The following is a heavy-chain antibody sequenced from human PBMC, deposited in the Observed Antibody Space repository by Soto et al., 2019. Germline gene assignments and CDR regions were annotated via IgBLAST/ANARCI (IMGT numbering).Heavy chain of an antibody. V-gene: IGHV3-23*01. D-gene: IGHD3-10*01. Sequence: EVQLLESGGGLVQPGGSLRLFCAASGFTFSSYDMSWVRQAPGKGLEWVSAISGSGGATYYADSVRGRFTISRDNSENTLYLQMDSLRVEDTAVYYCAKGRGGGFDSWGQGTLVTVSS. J-gene: IGHJ4*02. CDR3: AKGRGGGFDS. CDR1: GFTFSSYD. CDR2: ISGSGGAT.